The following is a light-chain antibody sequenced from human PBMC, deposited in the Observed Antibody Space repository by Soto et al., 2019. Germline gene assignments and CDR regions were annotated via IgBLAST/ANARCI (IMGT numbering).Light chain of an antibody. J-gene: IGLJ3*02. CDR1: SSNIGKNT. CDR2: RDN. CDR3: SAWDDSLNGRV. Sequence: QSALTQPPSASGTSGQRVTISCSGSSSNIGKNTVNWYQQFPGTAPKLLIYRDNQRPSGVPDRFSGSRSGTSASLAIRGLQAEDEADYFCSAWDDSLNGRVFGGGTKLTVL. V-gene: IGLV1-44*01.